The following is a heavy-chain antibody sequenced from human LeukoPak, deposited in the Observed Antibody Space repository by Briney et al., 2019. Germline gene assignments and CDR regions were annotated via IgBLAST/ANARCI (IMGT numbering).Heavy chain of an antibody. V-gene: IGHV4-38-2*02. CDR2: IYHSGST. Sequence: SETLSLTCTVSGYSISSGYYWGWIRPPPGKGLEWIGSIYHSGSTYYNPSLKSRVTISVDTSKNQFSLKLSSVPAADTAVYYCARAKTPGEDYYGSGSRYYYYYYMDVWGKGTTVTISS. CDR3: ARAKTPGEDYYGSGSRYYYYYYMDV. CDR1: GYSISSGYY. D-gene: IGHD3-10*01. J-gene: IGHJ6*03.